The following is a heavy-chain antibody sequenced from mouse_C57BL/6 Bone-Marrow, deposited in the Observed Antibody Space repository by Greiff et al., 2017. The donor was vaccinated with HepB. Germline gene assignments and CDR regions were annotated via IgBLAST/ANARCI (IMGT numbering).Heavy chain of an antibody. CDR1: GFSLTSYG. J-gene: IGHJ2*01. Sequence: QVQLKESGPGLVQPSQSLSITCTVSGFSLTSYGVHWVRQSPGKGLEWLGVIWRGGSTDYNAAFISRLSISKDNSKSQVFFKMNSLQADDTAIYYCARTAQARGGYFDYWGQGTTLTVSS. CDR3: ARTAQARGGYFDY. CDR2: IWRGGST. V-gene: IGHV2-2*01. D-gene: IGHD3-2*02.